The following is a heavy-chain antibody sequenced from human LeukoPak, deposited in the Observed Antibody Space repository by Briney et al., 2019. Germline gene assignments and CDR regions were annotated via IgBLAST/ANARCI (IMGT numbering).Heavy chain of an antibody. D-gene: IGHD3-3*01. CDR2: IRYDGSNK. Sequence: GGSLRLSCAASGFTFSSYGMHWVRQAPGKGLEWVAFIRYDGSNKYYADSVKGRFTISRDNSKNTLYLQLNSLRAEDTAIYYCAKEHDLWHEEGNWFDPWGQGTLVTVSS. V-gene: IGHV3-30*02. CDR1: GFTFSSYG. CDR3: AKEHDLWHEEGNWFDP. J-gene: IGHJ5*02.